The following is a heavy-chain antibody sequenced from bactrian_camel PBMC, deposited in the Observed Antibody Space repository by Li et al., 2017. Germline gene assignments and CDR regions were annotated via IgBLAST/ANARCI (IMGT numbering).Heavy chain of an antibody. Sequence: HVQLVESGGGSVQAGGSLRLSCEVTGNTYTPDCMGWFRQAPGKGREGIAAISSTGTKSVLPSVRGRFTISKDNAKSIVYLQMVSLKPEDSAMYYCVVGTYGGSCPWYFGETEYDYKGQGTQVTVS. J-gene: IGHJ4*01. V-gene: IGHV3S53*01. CDR2: ISSTGT. CDR1: GNTYTPDC. D-gene: IGHD2*01. CDR3: VVGTYGGSCPWYFGETEYDY.